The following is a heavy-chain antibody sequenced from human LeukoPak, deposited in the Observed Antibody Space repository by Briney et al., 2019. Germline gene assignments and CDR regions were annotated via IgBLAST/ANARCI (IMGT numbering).Heavy chain of an antibody. CDR2: ISSSSSYI. J-gene: IGHJ4*02. V-gene: IGHV3-21*01. D-gene: IGHD3-10*01. CDR3: ARDPINTYYYGSGNDY. CDR1: GFTFSSYS. Sequence: GGSLRLSCAASGFTFSSYSMNWVRQAPGKGLEWVSSISSSSSYIYYADSVKGRFTISRDNAKNSLYLQMNSLRAEDTAVYYCARDPINTYYYGSGNDYWGQGTLVTVSS.